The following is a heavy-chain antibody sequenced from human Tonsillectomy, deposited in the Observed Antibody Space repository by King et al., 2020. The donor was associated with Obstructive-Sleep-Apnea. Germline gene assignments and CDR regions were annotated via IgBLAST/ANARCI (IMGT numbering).Heavy chain of an antibody. CDR2: ISISSSYT. J-gene: IGHJ1*01. CDR1: GFTFSDYY. D-gene: IGHD3-22*01. Sequence: VQLVESGGGSVKPGGSLRLSCAASGFTFSDYYMSWIRQAPGKGLEWVSDISISSSYTNYADSVKGRFTISRDNAKNSLYLQMKSLRAEDTAVYYCATYYDSSGHFQHWGQGTLVTVSS. CDR3: ATYYDSSGHFQH. V-gene: IGHV3-11*06.